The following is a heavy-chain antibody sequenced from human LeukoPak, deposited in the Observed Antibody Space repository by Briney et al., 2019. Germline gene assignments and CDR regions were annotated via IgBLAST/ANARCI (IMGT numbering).Heavy chain of an antibody. CDR3: AKARWEPNFDY. J-gene: IGHJ4*02. Sequence: GGSLRLSCAASGFTFDDYAMHWVRQGPGKSLEWVSLINENGDIAYYGDSVRGRFTVSRDNAKNSLYLQMNSLTTENTALYYCAKARWEPNFDYWGQGTLVTVSS. CDR2: INENGDIA. CDR1: GFTFDDYA. D-gene: IGHD1-26*01. V-gene: IGHV3-43*02.